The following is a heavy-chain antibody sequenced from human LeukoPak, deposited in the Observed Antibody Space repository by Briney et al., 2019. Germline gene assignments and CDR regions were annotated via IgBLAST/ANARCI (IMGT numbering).Heavy chain of an antibody. CDR2: ISSSSSYI. D-gene: IGHD3-22*01. CDR1: GFTFSSYS. J-gene: IGHJ3*02. Sequence: GGSLRLSCAASGFTFSSYSMSWVRQAPGKGLEWVSSISSSSSYIYYADSVKGRFTISRDNAKNSLYLQMNSLRAEDTAVYYCAREGGSSGYSADNAFDIWGQGTMVTVSS. CDR3: AREGGSSGYSADNAFDI. V-gene: IGHV3-21*01.